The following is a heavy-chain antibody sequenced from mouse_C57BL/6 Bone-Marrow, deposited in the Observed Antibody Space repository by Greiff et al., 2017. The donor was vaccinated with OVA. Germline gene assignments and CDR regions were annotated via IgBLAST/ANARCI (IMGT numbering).Heavy chain of an antibody. J-gene: IGHJ3*01. CDR2: ISDGGSYT. Sequence: EVMLVESGGGLVKPGGSLKLSCAASGFTFSSYAMSWVRQTPEKRLEWVATISDGGSYTYYPDNVKGRFTISRDNAKNNLYLQMSHLKSEDTAMYYWARDRIYYDYGAWFAYWGQGTLVTVSA. CDR1: GFTFSSYA. V-gene: IGHV5-4*01. D-gene: IGHD2-4*01. CDR3: ARDRIYYDYGAWFAY.